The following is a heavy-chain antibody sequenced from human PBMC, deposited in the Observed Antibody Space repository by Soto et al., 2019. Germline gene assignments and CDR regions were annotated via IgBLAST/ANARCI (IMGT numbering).Heavy chain of an antibody. V-gene: IGHV3-7*05. Sequence: EVQLVESGGGLVQPGGSLRLSCTASGFTFSSYWMKWVRQAPGKGLEWVGNIKEDGSEKFYVDSVKGRFTISRDNAKNSLYLDMNSLCVEDTAIYFCARDVGGPWGQGTLVTVSS. D-gene: IGHD1-26*01. CDR2: IKEDGSEK. CDR3: ARDVGGP. CDR1: GFTFSSYW. J-gene: IGHJ5*02.